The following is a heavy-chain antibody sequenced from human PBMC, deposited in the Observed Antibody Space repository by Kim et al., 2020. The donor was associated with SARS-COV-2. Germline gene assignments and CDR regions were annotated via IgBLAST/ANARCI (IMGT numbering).Heavy chain of an antibody. D-gene: IGHD2-21*01. V-gene: IGHV3-73*01. J-gene: IGHJ5*01. Sequence: GGSLRLSCAASGFTFSSSTMHWVRQASGKGLEWVAGITSEANSNSSAYAASGRYTFTSARYESKLTAYLHINSLKTEATDYYYSTCIHWF. CDR2: ITSEANSNSS. CDR3: TCIHWF. CDR1: GFTFSSST.